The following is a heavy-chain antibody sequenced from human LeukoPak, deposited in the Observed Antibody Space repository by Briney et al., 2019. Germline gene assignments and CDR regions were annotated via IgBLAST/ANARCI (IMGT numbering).Heavy chain of an antibody. J-gene: IGHJ6*03. D-gene: IGHD2-15*01. V-gene: IGHV4-61*02. CDR2: ISSSGNT. CDR3: ARALVENYYYNYMDV. Sequence: PSQTLSLTCTVSGGSISSGSYYWSWIRQPAGKGLEWIGRISSSGNTNYNPSLKSRVTISLDTSNNQFSLKLSSVTAADTAVYYCARALVENYYYNYMDVWGKGTTVTISS. CDR1: GGSISSGSYY.